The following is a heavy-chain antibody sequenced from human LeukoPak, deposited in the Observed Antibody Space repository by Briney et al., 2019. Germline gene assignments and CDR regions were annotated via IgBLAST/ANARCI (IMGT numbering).Heavy chain of an antibody. V-gene: IGHV4-31*03. J-gene: IGHJ4*02. Sequence: NPSETLSLTCIVSGASFNTGDYYWNWIRQHPGKGLEWIGYIYNSGSTYYNPSLKSRVTISVDTSKNHFSPRLTSVTAADSAVYYCARGAPPDSWGQGTLVTVSS. CDR3: ARGAPPDS. CDR2: IYNSGST. CDR1: GASFNTGDYY.